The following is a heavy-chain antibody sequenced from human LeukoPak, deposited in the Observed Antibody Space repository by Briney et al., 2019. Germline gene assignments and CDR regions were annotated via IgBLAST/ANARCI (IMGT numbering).Heavy chain of an antibody. CDR1: GFTFSSYS. D-gene: IGHD6-13*01. J-gene: IGHJ5*02. CDR3: ARGAYYSSTWYAFDP. Sequence: GGSLRLSSAASGFTFSSYSMNWVRQAPRKGLEWVSSISSSSSYIYYADSVKGRFTISRDNAKNKLYLEVDSLRAEDTAVYYCARGAYYSSTWYAFDPWGQGTPVTVSS. CDR2: ISSSSSYI. V-gene: IGHV3-21*01.